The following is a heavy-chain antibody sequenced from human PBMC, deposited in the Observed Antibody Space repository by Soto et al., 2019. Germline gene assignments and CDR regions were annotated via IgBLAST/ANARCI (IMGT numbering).Heavy chain of an antibody. CDR3: ARRGNRLVHWFDP. Sequence: GESLKISCKGSGYTFTRNWIGWVRQMPGKGLEWMGIIFPIDSDTRYSPSSQGQVTISADNSISTAYLQWSSLKASDTAMYYCARRGNRLVHWFDPWGQGTLVTVSS. D-gene: IGHD6-19*01. CDR2: IFPIDSDT. J-gene: IGHJ5*02. V-gene: IGHV5-51*01. CDR1: GYTFTRNW.